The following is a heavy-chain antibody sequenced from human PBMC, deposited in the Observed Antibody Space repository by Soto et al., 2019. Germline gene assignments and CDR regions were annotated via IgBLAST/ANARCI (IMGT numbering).Heavy chain of an antibody. CDR1: GGSVSSSNW. CDR2: IYHSGSA. Sequence: QVQLQESGPGLVKPSGTLSLTCAVSGGSVSSSNWWSWVRQSPGQGLEWMGEIYHSGSAHYNPSLKSPATMSLDKSKNQFSPRLTSVTAADTAVYYCARVPGVVVSADDAFDIWGPGTRVIVSS. CDR3: ARVPGVVVSADDAFDI. J-gene: IGHJ3*02. V-gene: IGHV4-4*02. D-gene: IGHD2-21*02.